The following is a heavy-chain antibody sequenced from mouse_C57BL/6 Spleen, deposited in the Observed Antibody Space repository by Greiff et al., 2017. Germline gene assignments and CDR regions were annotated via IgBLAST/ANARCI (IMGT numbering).Heavy chain of an antibody. CDR1: GYTFTSYW. V-gene: IGHV1-69*01. CDR3: AREGDSNLFAY. CDR2: IDPSDSYT. D-gene: IGHD2-5*01. J-gene: IGHJ3*01. Sequence: QVQLQQPGAELVMPGASVKLSCKASGYTFTSYWMHWVKQRPGQGLEWIGEIDPSDSYTNYNQKFKGKSTLTVDKSSSTAYMQLSSLTSEYSAVYYCAREGDSNLFAYWGQGTLVTVSA.